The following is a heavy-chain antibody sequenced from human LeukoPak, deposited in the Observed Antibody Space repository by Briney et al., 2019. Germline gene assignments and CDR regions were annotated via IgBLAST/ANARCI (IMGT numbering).Heavy chain of an antibody. V-gene: IGHV3-21*01. CDR2: ISSSSSYI. CDR1: GFTFSSYS. CDR3: ARDGYYDSSGYYSGAFDI. D-gene: IGHD3-22*01. J-gene: IGHJ3*02. Sequence: GGSLRLSCAASGFTFSSYSMNWVRQAPGKGLEWVSSISSSSSYIYYADSVKGRFTISSDNAKNSLYLQMNSLRAEDTAVYYCARDGYYDSSGYYSGAFDIWGQGTMVTVSS.